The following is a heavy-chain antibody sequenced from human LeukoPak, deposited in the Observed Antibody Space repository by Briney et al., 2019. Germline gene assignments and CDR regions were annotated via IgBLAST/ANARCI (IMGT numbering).Heavy chain of an antibody. V-gene: IGHV3-30*18. CDR3: AKDPGIAVAGSSGWFDP. J-gene: IGHJ5*02. Sequence: PGGSLRLSCAASGFTFSSYGMHWVRQAPGKGLEWVAVISYDGSNKYYADSVKGRFTISGDNSKNTLYLQMNSLRAEDTAVYYCAKDPGIAVAGSSGWFDPWGQGTLVTVSS. CDR1: GFTFSSYG. D-gene: IGHD6-19*01. CDR2: ISYDGSNK.